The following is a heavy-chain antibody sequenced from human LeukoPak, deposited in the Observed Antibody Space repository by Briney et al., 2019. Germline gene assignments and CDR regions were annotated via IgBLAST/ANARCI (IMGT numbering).Heavy chain of an antibody. CDR3: ASGLLWFGEFASTVSFRMDV. CDR1: GYTLTGYY. CDR2: INPNSGGT. V-gene: IGHV1-2*02. D-gene: IGHD3-10*01. Sequence: GASVKVSCKASGYTLTGYYIHWVRQAPGQGLEWMGWINPNSGGTNYAHKFQGRVTMTRDTSISTAYMELSRLRSDDTAVYYCASGLLWFGEFASTVSFRMDVWGKGTTVTISS. J-gene: IGHJ6*03.